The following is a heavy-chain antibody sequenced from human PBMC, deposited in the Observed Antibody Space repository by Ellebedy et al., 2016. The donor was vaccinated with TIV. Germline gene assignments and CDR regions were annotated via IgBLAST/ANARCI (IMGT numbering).Heavy chain of an antibody. CDR1: GFTFVSYA. CDR3: ARARGCRYFDF. Sequence: AASVKVSCKASGFTFVSYAIQWVRQAPGQRLEWLGWINVGNANTRYSQKFQGRVTITRDTYASTAYMELTSLTSEDTAIYYCARARGCRYFDFWGQGTLVTVSS. D-gene: IGHD2-15*01. CDR2: INVGNANT. V-gene: IGHV1-3*01. J-gene: IGHJ4*02.